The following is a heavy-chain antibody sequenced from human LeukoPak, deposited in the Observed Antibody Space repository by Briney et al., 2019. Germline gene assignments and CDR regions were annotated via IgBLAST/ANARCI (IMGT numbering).Heavy chain of an antibody. V-gene: IGHV3-48*03. D-gene: IGHD5-18*01. CDR1: GFTFSSYE. J-gene: IGHJ4*02. CDR3: ARDGVDTAMAPDY. CDR2: ISSSGSTI. Sequence: GGSLRLSCAASGFTFSSYEMNWVRQAPGKGLEWVSYISSSGSTIYYADSVKGRFTISRDNAKNSLYLQTNSLRAEDTAVYYCARDGVDTAMAPDYWGQGTLVTVSS.